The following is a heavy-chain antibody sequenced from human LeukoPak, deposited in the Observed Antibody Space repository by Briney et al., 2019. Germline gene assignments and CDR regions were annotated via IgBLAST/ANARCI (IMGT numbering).Heavy chain of an antibody. CDR3: ARDSAGTTGAGATLDY. V-gene: IGHV3-66*01. Sequence: PGGSLRLSCAAPGFTVSSNYMSWVRQAPGKGLEWVSVIYSGGSTYYADSVKGRFTISRDNSKNTLYLQMNSLRAEDTAVYYCARDSAGTTGAGATLDYWGQGTLVTVSS. J-gene: IGHJ4*02. CDR1: GFTVSSNY. D-gene: IGHD1-26*01. CDR2: IYSGGST.